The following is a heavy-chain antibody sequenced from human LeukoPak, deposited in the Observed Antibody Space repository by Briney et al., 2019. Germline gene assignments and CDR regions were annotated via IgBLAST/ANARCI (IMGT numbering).Heavy chain of an antibody. Sequence: GGSLRLSCAASGFTFSSYWMSWVRQAPGKGLEWVANIKQDGSEKYYVDSVRGRFTISRDNANNSLFLQMNSLRAEDTAVYYCARGRGGLLWFGEFNSWGQGTLVTVSS. CDR3: ARGRGGLLWFGEFNS. CDR2: IKQDGSEK. J-gene: IGHJ4*02. V-gene: IGHV3-7*04. CDR1: GFTFSSYW. D-gene: IGHD3-10*01.